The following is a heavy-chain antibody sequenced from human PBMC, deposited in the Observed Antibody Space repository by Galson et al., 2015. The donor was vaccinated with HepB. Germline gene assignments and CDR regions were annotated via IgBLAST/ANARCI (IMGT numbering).Heavy chain of an antibody. CDR1: GFTFSDYY. D-gene: IGHD6-19*01. V-gene: IGHV3-11*01. J-gene: IGHJ4*02. Sequence: SLRLSCAASGFTFSDYYMSWIRQAPGKGLEWVSFIRSTANTIYYADSVKGRFTISRDNAKSSLYLQMNSLRVEDTAVYYCARLPGGWYDGPDYWGQGILVTVSS. CDR2: IRSTANTI. CDR3: ARLPGGWYDGPDY.